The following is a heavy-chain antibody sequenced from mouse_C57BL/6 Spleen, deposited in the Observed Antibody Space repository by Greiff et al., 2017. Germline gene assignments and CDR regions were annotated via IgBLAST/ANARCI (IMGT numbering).Heavy chain of an antibody. J-gene: IGHJ2*01. V-gene: IGHV5-6*01. Sequence: DVHLVESGGDLVKPGGSLKLSCAASGFTFSSYGMSWVRQTPDKRLEWVATISSGGSYTYYPDSVKGRFTISRDNAKNTLYLQMSSLKSEDTAMXYCARHLDGYYDYWGQGTTLTVSS. CDR2: ISSGGSYT. CDR1: GFTFSSYG. D-gene: IGHD2-3*01. CDR3: ARHLDGYYDY.